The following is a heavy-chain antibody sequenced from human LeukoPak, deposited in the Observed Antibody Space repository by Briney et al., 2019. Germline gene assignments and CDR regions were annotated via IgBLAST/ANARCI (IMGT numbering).Heavy chain of an antibody. D-gene: IGHD3-10*01. CDR1: GGSISSGGYS. Sequence: PSETLSLTCTVSGGSISSGGYSWSWIRQHPGKGLEWIGYIYYSGSTYYNPSLKSRVTISVDTSKNQFSLKLSSVTAADTAVYYCARGDYYGSGSYYHSANWFDPWGQGTLVTVSS. CDR2: IYYSGST. V-gene: IGHV4-31*03. CDR3: ARGDYYGSGSYYHSANWFDP. J-gene: IGHJ5*02.